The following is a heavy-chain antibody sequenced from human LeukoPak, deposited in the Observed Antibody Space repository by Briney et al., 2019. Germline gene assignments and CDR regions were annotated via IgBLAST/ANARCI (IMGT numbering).Heavy chain of an antibody. Sequence: GRSLTLSCTASGFTFGDYAMSWFRQAPGKGLDGVGFIRSKAYGGTTEYAASVKGRFTISRDDSKSIAYLQMNSLKTEDTAVYYCTREGYDILTGYQYFDYWGQGTLVTVSS. CDR1: GFTFGDYA. CDR3: TREGYDILTGYQYFDY. CDR2: IRSKAYGGTT. V-gene: IGHV3-49*03. J-gene: IGHJ4*02. D-gene: IGHD3-9*01.